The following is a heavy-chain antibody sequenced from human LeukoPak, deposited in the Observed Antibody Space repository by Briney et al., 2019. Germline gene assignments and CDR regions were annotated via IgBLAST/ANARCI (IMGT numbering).Heavy chain of an antibody. Sequence: SVKVSCKASGYTFTSYAMNWVRQAPGQGLEWMGGIIPIFGTANYAQKFQGRVTITADESTSTAYMELSSLRSEDTAVYYCASGSSSWYGNYYYYYMDVWGKGTTVTVSS. CDR3: ASGSSSWYGNYYYYYMDV. V-gene: IGHV1-69*13. D-gene: IGHD6-13*01. CDR1: GYTFTSYA. J-gene: IGHJ6*03. CDR2: IIPIFGTA.